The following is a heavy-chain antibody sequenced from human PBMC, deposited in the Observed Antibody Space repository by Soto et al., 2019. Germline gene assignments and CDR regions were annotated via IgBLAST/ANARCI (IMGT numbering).Heavy chain of an antibody. V-gene: IGHV1-18*01. CDR1: GYTFTTYG. J-gene: IGHJ1*01. CDR3: ARAVDYYDSSGYYTHEYFQH. Sequence: QVQLVQSGGEVKKPGASVKVSCKASGYTFTTYGITWVRQGPGQGLEWMGWISAYNGNTNYAQKVQGRVTMTTDTSTRTAYMERRSLRSDDTAVYYCARAVDYYDSSGYYTHEYFQHWGQGTLVTVSS. D-gene: IGHD3-22*01. CDR2: ISAYNGNT.